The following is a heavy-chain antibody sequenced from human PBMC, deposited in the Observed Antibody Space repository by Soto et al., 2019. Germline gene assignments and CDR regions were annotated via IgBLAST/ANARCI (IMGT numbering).Heavy chain of an antibody. CDR2: ISRSGSTI. J-gene: IGHJ3*02. V-gene: IGHV3-11*01. D-gene: IGHD3-3*01. Sequence: QVQLVESGGGLVKPGGSLRLSCAASGFTFSDYYMSWIRQAPGKGLEWVSYISRSGSTIYYADSVKGRFTISRDNAKNSLYLQMNSLRAEDTAVYYCARHTSGYDFWSGYYTDDAFDIWGQGTMVTVSS. CDR3: ARHTSGYDFWSGYYTDDAFDI. CDR1: GFTFSDYY.